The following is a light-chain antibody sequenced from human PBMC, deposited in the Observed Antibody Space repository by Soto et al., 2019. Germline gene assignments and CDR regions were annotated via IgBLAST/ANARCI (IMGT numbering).Light chain of an antibody. J-gene: IGKJ2*01. Sequence: EIVLTQSPATLSLFPGERATLSCRASQSVSRDLAWYQQKPGQAPRLRIYDVSNRATGIPARFSGSGSGTDFTLTISSLEPEDFAVYYCQQRSNWPSTFGQGTKLEIK. CDR1: QSVSRD. V-gene: IGKV3-11*01. CDR2: DVS. CDR3: QQRSNWPST.